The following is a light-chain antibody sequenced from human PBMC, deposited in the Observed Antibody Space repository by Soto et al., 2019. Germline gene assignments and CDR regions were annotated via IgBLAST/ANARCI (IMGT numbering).Light chain of an antibody. CDR3: QQSYSNPTWT. CDR2: AAS. J-gene: IGKJ1*01. Sequence: DIHMTQSPSSLSASVGYMFTITCRASQSIVTYLNWYLQKPGKAPKLLIYAASSLQSGVPSRFSGSGLGAEFTLTVSSLQPEDFATYYCQQSYSNPTWTFGHGTKVDIK. CDR1: QSIVTY. V-gene: IGKV1-39*01.